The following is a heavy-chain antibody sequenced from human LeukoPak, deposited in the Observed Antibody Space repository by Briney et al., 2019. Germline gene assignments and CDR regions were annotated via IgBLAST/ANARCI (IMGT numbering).Heavy chain of an antibody. CDR2: IYPGDSDT. CDR3: ARRSSGWYQDY. V-gene: IGHV5-51*01. J-gene: IGHJ4*02. CDR1: GYTFTSYW. D-gene: IGHD6-19*01. Sequence: GESLKISCKGSGYTFTSYWIGWVRQMPGKGLEWMGIIYPGDSDTRYSPSFQGQVTISADKSINTVYLQWSSLKASDTAMYYCARRSSGWYQDYWGQGTLVTVSS.